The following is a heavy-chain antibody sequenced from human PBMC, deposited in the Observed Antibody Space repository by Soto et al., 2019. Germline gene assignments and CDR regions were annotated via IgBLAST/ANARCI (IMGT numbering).Heavy chain of an antibody. CDR3: ARFAYSAGLLVGYLAL. CDR1: GFTFTNYN. J-gene: IGHJ2*01. D-gene: IGHD2-21*01. Sequence: EVQLVESGGGLVKPGGSLRLSCAASGFTFTNYNINWVRQAPGKGLEWVSAISSSSHYIYSADSVKGRFTMSRDNAKNSLYPQMDILRVEDTAVYYCARFAYSAGLLVGYLALWGRGTRVTGSS. CDR2: ISSSSHYI. V-gene: IGHV3-21*01.